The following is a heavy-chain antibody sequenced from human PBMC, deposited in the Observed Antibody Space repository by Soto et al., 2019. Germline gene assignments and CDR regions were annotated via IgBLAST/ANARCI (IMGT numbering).Heavy chain of an antibody. CDR3: LQLGHCRGGSCPPDY. Sequence: SVKVSCKASGGTFSSYVFSWVRQAPGQGLEWMGGIIPIFGTANYAQNFQGRVTITADASTTTTYMELHSLRSEDTAVYYCLQLGHCRGGSCPPDYWGQGTLVTVSS. J-gene: IGHJ4*02. D-gene: IGHD2-15*01. CDR1: GGTFSSYV. CDR2: IIPIFGTA. V-gene: IGHV1-69*13.